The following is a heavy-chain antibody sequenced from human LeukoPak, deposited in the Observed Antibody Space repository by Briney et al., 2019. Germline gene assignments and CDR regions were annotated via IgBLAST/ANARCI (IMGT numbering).Heavy chain of an antibody. CDR2: INPNSGGT. D-gene: IGHD2-2*01. Sequence: ASVKVSCKASGYTFTGYYMHWVRQAPGRGLEWMGWINPNSGGTNYAQKFQGRVTMTRDTSISTAYMELSRLRSDDTAVYYCARASAIVVVPAAHNWFDPWGQGTLVTVSS. CDR1: GYTFTGYY. V-gene: IGHV1-2*02. J-gene: IGHJ5*02. CDR3: ARASAIVVVPAAHNWFDP.